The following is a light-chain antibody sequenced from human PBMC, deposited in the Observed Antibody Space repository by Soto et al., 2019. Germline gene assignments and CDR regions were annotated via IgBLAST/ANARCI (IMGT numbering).Light chain of an antibody. J-gene: IGLJ1*01. Sequence: QSVLTQPASVSGSPGQSITISCTGTSSDVGGYNFVSWYQQHPGKAPKLMIYEVSNRPSGVSNRFSGSKSGNTAPLTISGLQAEDEADYYCSSFTSGSTLFGTGTKLTVL. CDR3: SSFTSGSTL. CDR1: SSDVGGYNF. CDR2: EVS. V-gene: IGLV2-14*01.